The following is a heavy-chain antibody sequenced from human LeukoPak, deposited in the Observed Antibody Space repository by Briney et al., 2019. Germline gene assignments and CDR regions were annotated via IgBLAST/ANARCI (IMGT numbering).Heavy chain of an antibody. J-gene: IGHJ4*02. Sequence: PSETLSLTCTVSGASFSSSTYYWGWIRQPPGKGLEWIGSIYYSGSTYYNPSLKSRVTMSVDTSKNQFSLKLSSVTAADTAVYYCASVDTALDYWGQGTLVTVSS. CDR3: ASVDTALDY. D-gene: IGHD5-18*01. CDR1: GASFSSSTYY. CDR2: IYYSGST. V-gene: IGHV4-39*01.